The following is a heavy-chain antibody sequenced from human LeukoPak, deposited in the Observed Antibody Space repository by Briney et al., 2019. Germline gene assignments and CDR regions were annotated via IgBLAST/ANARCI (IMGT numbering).Heavy chain of an antibody. CDR3: ARDVYYDFWSGYYHPYGMDV. Sequence: SETLSLTCAVSGGSISSSNWWSWVRQPPGKGLEWIGEIYHSGSTNYNPPLKSRVTLSVDKSKNQFSLKLSSVTAADTAVYYCARDVYYDFWSGYYHPYGMDVWGQGTTVTVSS. CDR1: GGSISSSNW. D-gene: IGHD3-3*01. J-gene: IGHJ6*02. CDR2: IYHSGST. V-gene: IGHV4-4*02.